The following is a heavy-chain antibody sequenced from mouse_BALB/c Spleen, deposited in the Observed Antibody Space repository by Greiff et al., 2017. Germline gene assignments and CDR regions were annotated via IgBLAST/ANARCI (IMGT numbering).Heavy chain of an antibody. D-gene: IGHD1-1*01. CDR2: IWAGGST. Sequence: VRLQESGPGLVAPSQSLSITCTVSGFSLTSYGVHWVHQPPGKGLEWLGVIWAGGSTNYNSALMSRLSISKDNSKSQVFLKMNSLQTDDTAMYYCAREHYYGSSYPHYYAMDYWGQGTSVTVSS. CDR1: GFSLTSYG. CDR3: AREHYYGSSYPHYYAMDY. V-gene: IGHV2-9*02. J-gene: IGHJ4*01.